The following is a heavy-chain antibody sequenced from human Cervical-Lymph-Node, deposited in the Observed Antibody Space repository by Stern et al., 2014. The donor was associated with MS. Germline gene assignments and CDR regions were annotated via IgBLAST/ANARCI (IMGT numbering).Heavy chain of an antibody. CDR3: ARGSPYYDSSGYAEH. Sequence: VQLVESGGGVVQPGRSLRLSCAASGFTFSYYAMHWVRQAPGKGLEWVAVISYDGSNKYYADSVKGRFTISRDNSKNTLYLQMNSLRAEDTAVYYCARGSPYYDSSGYAEHWGQGTLVTVSS. J-gene: IGHJ1*01. V-gene: IGHV3-30-3*01. CDR2: ISYDGSNK. D-gene: IGHD3-22*01. CDR1: GFTFSYYA.